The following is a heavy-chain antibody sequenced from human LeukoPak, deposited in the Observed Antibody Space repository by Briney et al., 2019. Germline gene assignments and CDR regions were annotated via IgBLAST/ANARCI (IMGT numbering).Heavy chain of an antibody. CDR3: ARGFYDSSGYSNCFDP. V-gene: IGHV4-59*01. CDR2: IYYTGTT. D-gene: IGHD3-22*01. J-gene: IGHJ5*02. CDR1: GDSISSSY. Sequence: AETLSLTCTVSGDSISSSYWSWIRQPPGKTLEWIGYIYYTGTTNYNPSLKSRVTMSIDTSKNQFSLNLNSVTAADTAVYYCARGFYDSSGYSNCFDPWGQGTLVTVSS.